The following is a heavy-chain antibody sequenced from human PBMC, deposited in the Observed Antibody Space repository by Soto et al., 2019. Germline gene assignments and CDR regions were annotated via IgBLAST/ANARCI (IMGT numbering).Heavy chain of an antibody. V-gene: IGHV3-49*03. CDR1: GFTFGDYA. CDR3: TRMYYDFWSGYYTLFDY. D-gene: IGHD3-3*01. CDR2: IRSKAYGGTT. J-gene: IGHJ4*02. Sequence: GGSLRLSCTASGFTFGDYAMSWFRQAPGKGLEWVGFIRSKAYGGTTEYAASVKGRFTISRDDSKSIAYLQMNSLKTEDTAVYYCTRMYYDFWSGYYTLFDYWGQGTLVTVSS.